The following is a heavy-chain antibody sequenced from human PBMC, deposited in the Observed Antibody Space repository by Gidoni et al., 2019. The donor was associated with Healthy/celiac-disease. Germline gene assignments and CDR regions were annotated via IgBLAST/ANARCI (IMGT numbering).Heavy chain of an antibody. J-gene: IGHJ4*02. V-gene: IGHV3-9*01. CDR2: ISWNSGSI. Sequence: EVQLVASGGGLVQPGRSLRLSCAASGFTFDDYAMHWVRQAPGKGLEWVSGISWNSGSIGYADSVKGRFTISRDNAKNSLYLQMNSLRAEDTALYYCAKAAYSSSWYPFDYWGQGTLVTVSS. CDR1: GFTFDDYA. D-gene: IGHD6-13*01. CDR3: AKAAYSSSWYPFDY.